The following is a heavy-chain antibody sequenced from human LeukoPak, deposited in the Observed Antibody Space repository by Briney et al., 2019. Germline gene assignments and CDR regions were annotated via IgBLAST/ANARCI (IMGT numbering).Heavy chain of an antibody. Sequence: ASAKVSCKASGYTFTAYYIHWVRQAPGQGLEYMGWINPKTGGTNYAQKFQGRITLTRDTSINTAYMDLIRLTSDDTAVYYCAKSGGVDYWGQGTLVTVSS. CDR1: GYTFTAYY. CDR2: INPKTGGT. V-gene: IGHV1-2*02. D-gene: IGHD3-10*01. J-gene: IGHJ4*02. CDR3: AKSGGVDY.